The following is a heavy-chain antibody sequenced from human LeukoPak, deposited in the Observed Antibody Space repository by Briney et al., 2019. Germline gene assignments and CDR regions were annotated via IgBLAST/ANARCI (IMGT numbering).Heavy chain of an antibody. D-gene: IGHD3-9*01. CDR3: ARAVRYFVDYYYYYMDV. CDR2: IYSGGST. V-gene: IGHV3-53*01. J-gene: IGHJ6*03. CDR1: GFTVSSNY. Sequence: GGSLRLSCAASGFTVSSNYMSWVRQAPGKGLEWVSVIYSGGSTYYADSVKGRFTISRDNAKNSLYLQMNSLRAEDTAVYYCARAVRYFVDYYYYYMDVWGKGTTVTVSS.